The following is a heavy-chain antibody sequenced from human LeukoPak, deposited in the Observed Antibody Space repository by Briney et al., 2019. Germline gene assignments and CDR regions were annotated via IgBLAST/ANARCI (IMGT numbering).Heavy chain of an antibody. CDR2: ISYDGSNK. D-gene: IGHD6-13*01. CDR1: AFTFSSYA. Sequence: GGSLRLSCVASAFTFSSYAIHWVRQAPGKGLEWVAVISYDGSNKYYADSVKGRFTISRDNSKNTVYLQMNSLSADDTAVYYCARDQMAAGGNLDPYFDYWGQGTLVTVSS. V-gene: IGHV3-30-3*01. J-gene: IGHJ4*02. CDR3: ARDQMAAGGNLDPYFDY.